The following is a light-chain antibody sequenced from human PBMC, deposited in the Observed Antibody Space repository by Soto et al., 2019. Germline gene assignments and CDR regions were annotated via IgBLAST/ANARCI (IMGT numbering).Light chain of an antibody. CDR1: QSVSSN. CDR3: QQYDNWPLT. CDR2: DAS. Sequence: EIVMTQSPATLYVSPGERATLSCRASQSVSSNLAWYQQKPGLPPRLLIIDASTRAARIPSRFSGSGSGTEFTLTISCLQSEVFAVYYCQQYDNWPLTFGQGTKVEIK. V-gene: IGKV3-15*01. J-gene: IGKJ1*01.